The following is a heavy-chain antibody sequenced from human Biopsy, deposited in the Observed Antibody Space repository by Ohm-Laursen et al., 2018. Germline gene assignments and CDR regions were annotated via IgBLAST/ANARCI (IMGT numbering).Heavy chain of an antibody. CDR2: INPTGGTT. CDR3: ARDETGSSVFGPYYYGMDV. CDR1: GNSFTKYY. J-gene: IGHJ6*02. D-gene: IGHD3-9*01. Sequence: AASVTVSCKVSGNSFTKYYINWVRQAPGQGLEWMGIINPTGGTTSYAEKFQGRVTLNRDTSTGTVYLELNSLIYEDTALYYCARDETGSSVFGPYYYGMDVWGQGTTVTVSS. V-gene: IGHV1-46*01.